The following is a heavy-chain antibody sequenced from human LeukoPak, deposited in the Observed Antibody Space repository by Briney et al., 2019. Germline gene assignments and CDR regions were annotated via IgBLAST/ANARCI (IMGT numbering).Heavy chain of an antibody. J-gene: IGHJ4*02. CDR1: GYTLTELS. D-gene: IGHD6-19*01. CDR2: INTVTGNP. CDR3: ARGGQWPDY. V-gene: IGHV7-4-1*02. Sequence: GASVKVSCKVSGYTLTELSMHWVRQAPGKGLEWMGWINTVTGNPTYAQGFTGRFVFSLDTSVSTAYLQISSLEAEDTAVYYCARGGQWPDYWGQGTLVTVSS.